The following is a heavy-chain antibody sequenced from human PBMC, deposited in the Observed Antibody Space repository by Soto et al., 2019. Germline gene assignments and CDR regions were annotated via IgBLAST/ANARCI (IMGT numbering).Heavy chain of an antibody. CDR2: ISGNGVST. Sequence: GGSLRLSCATSEFIRSNCARSWVRQAPGKGLQWVSTISGNGVSTYYADSVRARFIISRDNSRDTLFLQMNGLRAEDTAVYFCAKEYSGSYYADNWGQGTLVTVSS. V-gene: IGHV3-23*01. D-gene: IGHD1-26*01. CDR1: EFIRSNCA. CDR3: AKEYSGSYYADN. J-gene: IGHJ4*02.